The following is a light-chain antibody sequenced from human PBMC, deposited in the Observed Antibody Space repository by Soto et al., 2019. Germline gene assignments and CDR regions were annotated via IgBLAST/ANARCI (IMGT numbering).Light chain of an antibody. CDR3: QQYNGNSRT. J-gene: IGKJ1*01. V-gene: IGKV1-5*03. CDR2: EAS. Sequence: DIQMTQSPSTLSASVGDRVTITCRASQSISSWLAWYQQKPGIAPKLLIYEASTLNSGVPSRFSGSGSGTEFTLTISSLQPDEFATYYCQQYNGNSRTFGQGTKVEIK. CDR1: QSISSW.